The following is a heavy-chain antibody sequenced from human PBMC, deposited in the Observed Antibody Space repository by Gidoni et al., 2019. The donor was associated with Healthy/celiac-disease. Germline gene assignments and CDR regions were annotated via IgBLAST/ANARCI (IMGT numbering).Heavy chain of an antibody. CDR3: ARDRDRITMIVVASPFDY. V-gene: IGHV4-38-2*02. CDR1: GYSISSGYY. J-gene: IGHJ4*02. D-gene: IGHD3-22*01. Sequence: QVQLQESGPGLVKPSETLSLTCAVSGYSISSGYYWGWIRQPPGKGLEWIGSIYHSGSTYYNPSLKSRVTISVDTSKNQFSLKLSSVTAADTAVYYCARDRDRITMIVVASPFDYWGQGTLVTVSS. CDR2: IYHSGST.